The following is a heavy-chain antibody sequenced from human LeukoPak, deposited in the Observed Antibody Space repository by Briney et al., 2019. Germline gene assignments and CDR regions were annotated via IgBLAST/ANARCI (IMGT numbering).Heavy chain of an antibody. CDR2: IYYSGST. D-gene: IGHD3-3*01. J-gene: IGHJ4*02. V-gene: IGHV4-61*01. Sequence: PSETLSLTCTVSGGSISSGSYYWSWIRQPPGKGLEWIGYIYYSGSTDYNPSLKSRVTISVDTSKNQFSLKLSSVTAADTAVYYCARAGSMFGVVVFDYWGQGTLVTVSS. CDR3: ARAGSMFGVVVFDY. CDR1: GGSISSGSYY.